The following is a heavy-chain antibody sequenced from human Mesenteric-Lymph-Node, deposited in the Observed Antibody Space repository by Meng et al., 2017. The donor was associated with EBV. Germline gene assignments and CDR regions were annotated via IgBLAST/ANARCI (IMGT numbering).Heavy chain of an antibody. V-gene: IGHV3-21*01. CDR2: ISSSSSHI. D-gene: IGHD4-17*01. J-gene: IGHJ4*02. Sequence: EVQLVESGGXLVKPGXSLRLSCAASGFSFSSYNMNWVRQAPGKGLEWVSCISSSSSHIYYADSVKGRFTISRDNAKNSLYLQMNNLRAEDTAIYYCAGDPGVDYWGQGTLGTVSS. CDR3: AGDPGVDY. CDR1: GFSFSSYN.